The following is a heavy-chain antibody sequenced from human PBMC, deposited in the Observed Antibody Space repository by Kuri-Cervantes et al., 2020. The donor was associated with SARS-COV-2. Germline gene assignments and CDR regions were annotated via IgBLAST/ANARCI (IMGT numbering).Heavy chain of an antibody. CDR1: GFTFSSYG. CDR2: ISYDGSNK. V-gene: IGHV3-30*18. CDR3: AKSYLVGIAARPLSSLGMDV. J-gene: IGHJ6*02. Sequence: GESLKISCAASGFTFSSYGMHWVRQAPGKGLEWVAVISYDGSNKYYADSVKGRFTISRDNSKNTLYLQMNSLRAEDTAVYYCAKSYLVGIAARPLSSLGMDVWGQGTMVTVSS. D-gene: IGHD6-6*01.